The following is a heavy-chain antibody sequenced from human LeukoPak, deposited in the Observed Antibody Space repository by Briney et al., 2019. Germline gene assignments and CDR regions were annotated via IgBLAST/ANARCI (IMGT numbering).Heavy chain of an antibody. V-gene: IGHV3-30-3*01. CDR2: ISYDGSNK. J-gene: IGHJ4*02. Sequence: TGRSLRLSCAASGFTFSSYAMHWVRQAPGKGLEWVAVISYDGSNKYYADSVKGRFTISRDNSKNTLYLQMNSLRAEDTAVYYCARGSYGPPRNGPKYWGQGTLVTVSS. D-gene: IGHD4-17*01. CDR1: GFTFSSYA. CDR3: ARGSYGPPRNGPKY.